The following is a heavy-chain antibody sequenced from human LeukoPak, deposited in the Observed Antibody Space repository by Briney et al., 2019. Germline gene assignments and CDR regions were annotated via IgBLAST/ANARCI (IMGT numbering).Heavy chain of an antibody. D-gene: IGHD3-3*01. CDR3: GRSDGFWRGYWDQ. V-gene: IGHV3-53*01. J-gene: IGHJ4*02. CDR1: GFSVGSNY. CDR2: IYNGDST. Sequence: GGSLRLSCAASGFSVGSNYMSWVRQPPGKGLEWVSLIYNGDSTSYTPSVKGRFTISIDKSKNTLSLQMNSRRAEDTAVYHCGRSDGFWRGYWDQWGQGTLLSVPS.